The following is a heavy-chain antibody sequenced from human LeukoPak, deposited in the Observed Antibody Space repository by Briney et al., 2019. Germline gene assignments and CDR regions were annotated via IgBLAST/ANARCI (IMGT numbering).Heavy chain of an antibody. J-gene: IGHJ4*02. Sequence: SETLSLTCTVSGGSISIRNYYWAWIRQPPGRQLEWIGSVYSSGSLYYNPSLKSRVTISVDTSKNQFSLKLNSVTAADTAVYYCARDRRQRDYFDFWGQGARVTVSS. CDR1: GGSISIRNYY. D-gene: IGHD1-1*01. V-gene: IGHV4-39*07. CDR2: VYSSGSL. CDR3: ARDRRQRDYFDF.